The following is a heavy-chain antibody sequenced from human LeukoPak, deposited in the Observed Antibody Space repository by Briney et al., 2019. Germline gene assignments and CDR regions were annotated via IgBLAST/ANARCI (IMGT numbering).Heavy chain of an antibody. J-gene: IGHJ5*02. D-gene: IGHD6-13*01. V-gene: IGHV4-61*02. CDR2: IYTSGST. Sequence: SETLSLTCSVSGGSISSGGYYWSWIRQPAGKGLEWIGRIYTSGSTNYNPSLKSRVTISVDTSKNQFSLKLSSVTAADTAVYYCARGWAAAGFGSYNWFDPWGLGTLVTVSS. CDR3: ARGWAAAGFGSYNWFDP. CDR1: GGSISSGGYY.